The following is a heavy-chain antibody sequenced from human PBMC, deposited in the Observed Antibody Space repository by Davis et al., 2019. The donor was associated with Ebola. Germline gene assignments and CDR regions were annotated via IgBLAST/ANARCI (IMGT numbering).Heavy chain of an antibody. CDR1: AYTFTSYD. CDR3: ARSSSWYPLDY. Sequence: ASVKVSCKASAYTFTSYDINWVRQATGQGLEWMGWMNPNSGNTGYAQKFQGRVTMTRDTSISTAYMELSSLRSEDTAVYFCARSSSWYPLDYWGQGTPVTVSS. D-gene: IGHD6-13*01. V-gene: IGHV1-8*01. CDR2: MNPNSGNT. J-gene: IGHJ4*02.